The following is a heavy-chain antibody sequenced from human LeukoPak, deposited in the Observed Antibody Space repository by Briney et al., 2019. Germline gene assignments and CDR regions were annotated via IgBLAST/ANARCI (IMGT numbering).Heavy chain of an antibody. CDR3: VRHISANTGYFDS. CDR2: IHYSGSS. V-gene: IGHV4-39*01. CDR1: DGAFSSGTYY. J-gene: IGHJ4*02. Sequence: SETLPLTSTISDGAFSSGTYYWGWIRPSPGKGLEWIGIIHYSGSSYYDPSLKSGASIFVETARDQVSMDLSYVTAADTALYYCVRHISANTGYFDSCGQGPLVTASS.